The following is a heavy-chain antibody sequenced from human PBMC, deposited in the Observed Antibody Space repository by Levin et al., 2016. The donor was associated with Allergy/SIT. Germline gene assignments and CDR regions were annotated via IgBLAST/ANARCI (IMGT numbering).Heavy chain of an antibody. J-gene: IGHJ5*02. CDR1: GDSIRSGGSY. CDR2: IYTSGNT. CDR3: ARDHGTPEEGYNWFDP. V-gene: IGHV4-61*02. D-gene: IGHD2-2*01. Sequence: SETLSLTCIVSGDSIRSGGSYWNWIRQPAGKGLEWIGRIYTSGNTNYNPSLKSRVTISVDTSKNQFSLNLNSVTAADTAIYYCARDHGTPEEGYNWFDPWGQGILVTVSS.